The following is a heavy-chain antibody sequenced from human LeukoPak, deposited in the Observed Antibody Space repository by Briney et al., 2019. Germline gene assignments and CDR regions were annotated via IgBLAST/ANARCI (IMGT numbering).Heavy chain of an antibody. Sequence: GSSVNVSCKASGGTFRSYTIRWVRQAPGQEGAWMGRIIPILCIANYPQKFQGRVTLTPDKSTSTAYMELSSLRSEDTAVYYCAISSSSTSYSGWFDPCRQGTLVTVSS. D-gene: IGHD2-2*01. J-gene: IGHJ5*02. CDR3: AISSSSTSYSGWFDP. CDR2: IIPILCIA. CDR1: GGTFRSYT. V-gene: IGHV1-69*02.